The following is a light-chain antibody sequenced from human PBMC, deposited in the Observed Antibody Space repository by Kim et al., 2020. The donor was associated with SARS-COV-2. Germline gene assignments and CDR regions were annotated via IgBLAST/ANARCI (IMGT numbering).Light chain of an antibody. Sequence: SYVLTQPPSVSVAPGKTAKITCGGDNIERKSVHWYQQKTGQAPVVIISHDSDRPSWSPVRFSGSNSGNTATLTISRVEIGDEADYYCQVWEGSSDRVFGGGTQLTVL. CDR2: HDS. CDR1: NIERKS. V-gene: IGLV3-21*01. J-gene: IGLJ3*02. CDR3: QVWEGSSDRV.